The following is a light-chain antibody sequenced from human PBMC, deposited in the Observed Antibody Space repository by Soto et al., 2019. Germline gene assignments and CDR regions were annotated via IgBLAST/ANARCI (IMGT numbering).Light chain of an antibody. CDR3: QQSYITPRT. J-gene: IGKJ2*01. CDR1: QSISSN. Sequence: DIQMTQAPYSLSASVGDRVTITCRASQSISSNLNWYQQKPGKAPKLLIYGASDLQSRVPSRFSSSGSGTDFTGIISSLQPEDFATYYCQQSYITPRTFGQGTKLEIK. CDR2: GAS. V-gene: IGKV1-39*01.